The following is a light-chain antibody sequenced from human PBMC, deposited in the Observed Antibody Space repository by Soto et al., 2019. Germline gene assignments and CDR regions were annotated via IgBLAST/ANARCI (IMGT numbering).Light chain of an antibody. V-gene: IGLV1-47*01. CDR2: RND. Sequence: QAVVTQPPSASGTPGQRVTISCSGSSSNIASNYVSWYQQLPGTAPKLLIYRNDQRPSGVPARFSGSKSGTSASLAISGLRSEDEADYYCSTWDGSLSRPVFGGGTKLTVL. CDR3: STWDGSLSRPV. CDR1: SSNIASNY. J-gene: IGLJ3*02.